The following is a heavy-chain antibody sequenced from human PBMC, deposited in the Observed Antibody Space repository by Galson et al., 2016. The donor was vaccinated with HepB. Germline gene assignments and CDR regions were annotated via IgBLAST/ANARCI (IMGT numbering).Heavy chain of an antibody. J-gene: IGHJ4*02. D-gene: IGHD4-17*01. V-gene: IGHV4-39*01. CDR2: SYYSGST. Sequence: ATLSLTCAVSGGSISNSMYYWRWIRQPPGKGLAWIGSSYYSGSTYYNPSLKSLVTISVDTSKIQFSLKLRSFTAADTAVYYCARRGRLGCFDYWGQGTLVTVSS. CDR3: ARRGRLGCFDY. CDR1: GGSISNSMYY.